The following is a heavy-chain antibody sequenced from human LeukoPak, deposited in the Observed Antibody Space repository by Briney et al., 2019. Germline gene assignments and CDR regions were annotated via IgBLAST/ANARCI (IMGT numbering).Heavy chain of an antibody. Sequence: GRSLRLSCEASGFTFSSYGMHWVRQAPGKGLEWVSYISSSGSTIYYADSVKGRFTISRDNAKKSLYLQMNSLRAEDTAVYYCARTRSGSGPDAFDIWGQGTMVNVSS. CDR3: ARTRSGSGPDAFDI. D-gene: IGHD3-22*01. CDR1: GFTFSSYG. J-gene: IGHJ3*02. V-gene: IGHV3-48*04. CDR2: ISSSGSTI.